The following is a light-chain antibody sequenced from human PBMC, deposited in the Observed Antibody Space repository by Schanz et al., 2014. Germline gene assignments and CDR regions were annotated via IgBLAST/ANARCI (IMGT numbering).Light chain of an antibody. CDR1: NSNIGRNV. CDR2: NSD. Sequence: QSVLTQPPSASGTPGQRVTISCSGSNSNIGRNVVNWYQQFPGTAPKLLIHNSDQRPSGVPDRFSASKSGTSASLAISGLRSEDEADYYCAAWDDSLGVVFGGGTKVTVL. CDR3: AAWDDSLGVV. J-gene: IGLJ2*01. V-gene: IGLV1-47*02.